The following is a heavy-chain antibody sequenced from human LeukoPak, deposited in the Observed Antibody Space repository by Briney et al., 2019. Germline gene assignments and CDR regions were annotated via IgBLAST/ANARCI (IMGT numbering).Heavy chain of an antibody. CDR3: ARVPYSSGWYELDY. CDR1: GDSISSYY. D-gene: IGHD6-19*01. V-gene: IGHV4-59*01. J-gene: IGHJ4*02. CDR2: IYYSGST. Sequence: SETLSLTCTVSGDSISSYYWSWIRQPPGKGLEWIGYIYYSGSTNYNPSLKSRVTISVDTSKNQFSLKLSSATAADTAVYYCARVPYSSGWYELDYWGQGTLVTVSS.